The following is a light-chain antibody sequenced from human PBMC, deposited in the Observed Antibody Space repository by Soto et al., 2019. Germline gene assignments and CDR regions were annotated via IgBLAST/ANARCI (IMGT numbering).Light chain of an antibody. J-gene: IGKJ3*01. Sequence: EIVLTQSPGTLSLSPGERATLSCRASQSVSSSYLAWYQQKPGQAPRLLIYGASSRATGIPDRFSGSGSGTDFTLTISSLEPEDFAVYYCQQYGSSPALFTFGPGTKVDIK. CDR3: QQYGSSPALFT. V-gene: IGKV3-20*01. CDR2: GAS. CDR1: QSVSSSY.